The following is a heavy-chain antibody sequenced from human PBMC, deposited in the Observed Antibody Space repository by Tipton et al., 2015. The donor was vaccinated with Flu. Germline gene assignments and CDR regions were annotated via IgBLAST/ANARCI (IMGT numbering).Heavy chain of an antibody. CDR3: ARDLYGSGGGFDY. CDR1: GYTFSNYD. Sequence: QVQLVQSGAEVKKPGASVKVSCKASGYTFSNYDLNWVRQATGQGLEWVGWMNPKSGDTGYAQNFQGRVTLTRDTSMSTAYMELSSLTSEDTAMYYCARDLYGSGGGFDYWGQGTLVTVSS. CDR2: MNPKSGDT. D-gene: IGHD3-10*01. V-gene: IGHV1-8*01. J-gene: IGHJ4*02.